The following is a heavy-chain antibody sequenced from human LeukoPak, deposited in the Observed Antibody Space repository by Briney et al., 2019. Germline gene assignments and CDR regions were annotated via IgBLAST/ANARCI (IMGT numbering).Heavy chain of an antibody. CDR3: VFEGRADAFDI. V-gene: IGHV3-30*03. Sequence: PGRSLRLSCAASGFTFSSYGMHWVRQAPGKGLEWVAVISYDGSNKYYADSVKGRFTISRDNSKNTLYLQMNSLRAEDTAVYYCVFEGRADAFDIWGQGIMVTVSS. D-gene: IGHD3-10*01. CDR2: ISYDGSNK. CDR1: GFTFSSYG. J-gene: IGHJ3*02.